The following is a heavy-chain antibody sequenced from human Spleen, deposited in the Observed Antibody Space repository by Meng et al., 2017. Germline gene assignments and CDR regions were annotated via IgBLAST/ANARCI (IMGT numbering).Heavy chain of an antibody. Sequence: SETLSLTCAVYGGSFSGYYWSWIRQPPGKGLEWIGEISHSGSTNYNPSLKSRVTISVDTSKNRFSLKLSSVTAADTAVYYCARVGRVGTAMPYGMDVWGQGTTVTVSS. CDR2: ISHSGST. D-gene: IGHD5-18*01. CDR1: GGSFSGYY. V-gene: IGHV4-34*01. J-gene: IGHJ6*02. CDR3: ARVGRVGTAMPYGMDV.